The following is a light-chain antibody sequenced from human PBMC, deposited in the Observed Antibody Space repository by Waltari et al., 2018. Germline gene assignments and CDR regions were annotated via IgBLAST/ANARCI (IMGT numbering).Light chain of an antibody. CDR3: QTWGSGIVT. V-gene: IGLV4-69*01. J-gene: IGLJ2*01. Sequence: QPVLTQSPSASASLGASVKLTCTLSTGHSDFAIAWHQQQPERGPRYLMKLNSDGSHTKGDEIPDRFAGSSSGAARYLIISSLQSEDEAAYYCQTWGSGIVTFGGGTQLTVL. CDR2: LNSDGSH. CDR1: TGHSDFA.